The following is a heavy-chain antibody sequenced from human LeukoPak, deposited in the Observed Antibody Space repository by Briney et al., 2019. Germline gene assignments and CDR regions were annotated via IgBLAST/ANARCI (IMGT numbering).Heavy chain of an antibody. Sequence: AAVKVSCKASGYTFTSYGISWVRQAPGQGLEWMGWISAYNGNTNYAQKLQGRVTMTTDTSTSTAYMELRSLRSDDTAVYYCARGRGITMVRGVIGPWGQGTLVTVSS. CDR2: ISAYNGNT. D-gene: IGHD3-10*01. V-gene: IGHV1-18*01. CDR3: ARGRGITMVRGVIGP. J-gene: IGHJ5*02. CDR1: GYTFTSYG.